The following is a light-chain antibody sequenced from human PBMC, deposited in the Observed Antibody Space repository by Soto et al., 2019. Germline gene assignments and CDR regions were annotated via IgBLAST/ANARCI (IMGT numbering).Light chain of an antibody. CDR2: DVS. J-gene: IGLJ1*01. CDR1: SSDIGGYNY. Sequence: QSVLTQPPSASGSPGQSVTISCTGTSSDIGGYNYVSWYQQHPGKAPKLMIYDVSKRPSGVPDRFSGSKSGNTASLTISGLQAEDEADYYCCSYAGSYTLVFGTGTKVTVL. V-gene: IGLV2-11*01. CDR3: CSYAGSYTLV.